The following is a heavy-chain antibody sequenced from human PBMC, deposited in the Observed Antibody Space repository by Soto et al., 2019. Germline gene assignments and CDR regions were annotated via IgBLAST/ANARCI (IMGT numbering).Heavy chain of an antibody. V-gene: IGHV3-23*01. Sequence: GGSLRLSCAASGFTCSRDAMNWVRQAPGKGLEWVSAISSSGGSTYYADSVKGRFTISRDNSKNTLYLQMNTLTAEDTAVYYCAKASTWYPYFDYWGQGTLVTVPQ. CDR3: AKASTWYPYFDY. J-gene: IGHJ4*02. D-gene: IGHD6-13*01. CDR1: GFTCSRDA. CDR2: ISSSGGST.